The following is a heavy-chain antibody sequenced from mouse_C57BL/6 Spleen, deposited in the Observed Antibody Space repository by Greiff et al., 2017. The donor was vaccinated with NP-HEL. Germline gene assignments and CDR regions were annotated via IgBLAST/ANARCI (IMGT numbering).Heavy chain of an antibody. D-gene: IGHD1-1*01. Sequence: VQLKESGPGLVAPSQSLSITCTVSGFSLTSYAISWVRQPPGKGPEWLGVIWTGGGTNYNSALKSRLSISDDNSKSQVFLKMNSLQTDDTARYYCARSYYGGSYWYFDVWGTGTTVTVSS. CDR1: GFSLTSYA. V-gene: IGHV2-9-1*01. J-gene: IGHJ1*03. CDR2: IWTGGGT. CDR3: ARSYYGGSYWYFDV.